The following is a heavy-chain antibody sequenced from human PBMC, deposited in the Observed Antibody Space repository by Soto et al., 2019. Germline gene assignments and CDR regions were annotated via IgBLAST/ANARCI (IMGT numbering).Heavy chain of an antibody. J-gene: IGHJ6*02. Sequence: LGESLKISCKGFGYSFTTFWIGWVRQMPGKGLEWMGFIYPGDSDTRYRPSFQGQVTISADKSISTAYLQWSSLKASDSARYYCVSGDYLLPPTTDVRRGYYYGLDVWGQGATVTVSS. CDR3: VSGDYLLPPTTDVRRGYYYGLDV. CDR2: IYPGDSDT. D-gene: IGHD2-2*01. V-gene: IGHV5-51*01. CDR1: GYSFTTFW.